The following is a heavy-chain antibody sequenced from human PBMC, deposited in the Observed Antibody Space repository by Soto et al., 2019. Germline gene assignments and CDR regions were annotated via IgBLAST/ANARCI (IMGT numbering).Heavy chain of an antibody. CDR3: AADRTRTYYYGSGSDADAFDI. Sequence: ASVKVSCKASGGTFSSYAISWVRQAPGQGLEWMGGIIPIFGTANYAQKFQGRVTITRDMSTSTAYMELSSLRSEDTAVYYCAADRTRTYYYGSGSDADAFDIWGQGTMVTVSS. J-gene: IGHJ3*02. V-gene: IGHV1-69*05. D-gene: IGHD3-10*01. CDR2: IIPIFGTA. CDR1: GGTFSSYA.